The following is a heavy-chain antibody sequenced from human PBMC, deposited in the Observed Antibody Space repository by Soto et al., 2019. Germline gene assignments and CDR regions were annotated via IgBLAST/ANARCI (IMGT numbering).Heavy chain of an antibody. V-gene: IGHV3-49*03. Sequence: GGSLRLSCTVSGFTFGDYAMSWFRQAPGKGLEWVGFIRSKAYGGTTEYAASVKGRFTISRDDSKSIAYLQMNSLKTEDTAVYYCTRVSLWFGEHAFDIWGQGTMVTVSS. CDR1: GFTFGDYA. CDR2: IRSKAYGGTT. CDR3: TRVSLWFGEHAFDI. J-gene: IGHJ3*02. D-gene: IGHD3-10*01.